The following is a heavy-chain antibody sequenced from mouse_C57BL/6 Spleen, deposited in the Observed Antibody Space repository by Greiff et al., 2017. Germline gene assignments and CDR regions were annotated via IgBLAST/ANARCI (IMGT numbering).Heavy chain of an antibody. CDR3: ARHGDYDEERYYFDY. CDR1: GFTFSSYG. CDR2: ISSGGSYT. V-gene: IGHV5-6*02. J-gene: IGHJ2*01. Sequence: DVKLVESGGDLVKPGGSLKLSCAASGFTFSSYGVSWVRQTPDKRLEWVATISSGGSYTYYPDSVKGRFTISRDNAKNTLYLQMSSLKSEDTAMYYCARHGDYDEERYYFDYWGQGTTLTVSS. D-gene: IGHD2-4*01.